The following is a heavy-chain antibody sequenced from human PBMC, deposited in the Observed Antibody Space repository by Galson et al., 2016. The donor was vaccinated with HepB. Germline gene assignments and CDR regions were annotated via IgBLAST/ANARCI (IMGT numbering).Heavy chain of an antibody. J-gene: IGHJ6*02. V-gene: IGHV5-51*01. D-gene: IGHD2-21*02. Sequence: QSGAEVTKPGESLKISCEASGSSFTPFWIGWVRQMPGKGLEWMGVINPGNSDTRYSPSFEGQVTISADTSVKTAYLQWNSLRATDTAIYWCARRRTSVLVTRNYYGMDIGGPGTTVTVSS. CDR1: GSSFTPFW. CDR3: ARRRTSVLVTRNYYGMDI. CDR2: INPGNSDT.